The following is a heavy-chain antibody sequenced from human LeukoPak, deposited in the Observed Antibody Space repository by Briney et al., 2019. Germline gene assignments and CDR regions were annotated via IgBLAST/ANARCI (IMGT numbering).Heavy chain of an antibody. CDR3: ARDLSYSSLQLVDY. D-gene: IGHD6-6*01. V-gene: IGHV3-11*01. CDR1: GFTFSDYY. CDR2: ISSSGSTI. J-gene: IGHJ4*02. Sequence: GGSLRLSCAASGFTFSDYYMSWIRQAPEKGLEWVSYISSSGSTIYYADSVKGRFTISRDNAKNSLYLQMNSLRAEDTAVYYCARDLSYSSLQLVDYWGQGTLVTVSS.